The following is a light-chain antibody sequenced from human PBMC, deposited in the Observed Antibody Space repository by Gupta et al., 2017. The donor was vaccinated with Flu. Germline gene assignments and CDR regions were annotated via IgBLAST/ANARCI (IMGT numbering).Light chain of an antibody. CDR3: QQYARSRT. CDR2: DAS. J-gene: IGKJ1*01. V-gene: IGKV3-20*01. CDR1: QSVSANY. Sequence: EIVLTHSSGTLCLSAGERATLSCRASQSVSANYLAWYQQRPGQTPRLLIYDASSRATGIPDRLSGSGSGTDFTLTISRLEPEYFAVYYCQQYARSRTFGQGTKVEIK.